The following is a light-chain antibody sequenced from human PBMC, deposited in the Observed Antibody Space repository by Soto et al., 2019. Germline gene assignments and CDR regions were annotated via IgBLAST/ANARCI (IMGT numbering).Light chain of an antibody. Sequence: DLQMTQSPSSLSASVGDRVTITCRASQTISSYLNWYQQSPGKAPKLLIYAASSLQSGVPSRFSGSGSGTDFTLTISSLQPEDFATYYCQQSSNIPYTFGQGTKLEIK. V-gene: IGKV1-39*01. CDR3: QQSSNIPYT. J-gene: IGKJ2*01. CDR1: QTISSY. CDR2: AAS.